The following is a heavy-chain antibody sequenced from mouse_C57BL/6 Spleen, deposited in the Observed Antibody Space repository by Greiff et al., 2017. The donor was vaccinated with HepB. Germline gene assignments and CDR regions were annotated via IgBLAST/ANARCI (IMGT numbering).Heavy chain of an antibody. CDR1: GFTFSSYA. J-gene: IGHJ3*01. Sequence: EVKVEESGGGLVKPGGSLKLSCAASGFTFSSYAMSWVRQTPEKRLEWVATISDGGSYTYYPDNVKGRFTISRDNAKNNLYLQMSHLKSEDTAMYYCARDRIYGSSSAWFAYWGQGTLVTVSA. CDR2: ISDGGSYT. D-gene: IGHD1-1*01. V-gene: IGHV5-4*01. CDR3: ARDRIYGSSSAWFAY.